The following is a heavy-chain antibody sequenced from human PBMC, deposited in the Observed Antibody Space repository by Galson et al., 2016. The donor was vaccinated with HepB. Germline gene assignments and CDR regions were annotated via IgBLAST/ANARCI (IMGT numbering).Heavy chain of an antibody. CDR3: ARENWANDY. D-gene: IGHD7-27*01. Sequence: SLRLSCAASGFTFSSYWMHWVRQAPGKGLVRVSHINRDGSSTNHADSVKGRFTISRDNAENTLYLQMNSLRAEDTAVYYCARENWANDYWGQGTLVTVSS. CDR1: GFTFSSYW. CDR2: INRDGSST. V-gene: IGHV3-74*01. J-gene: IGHJ4*02.